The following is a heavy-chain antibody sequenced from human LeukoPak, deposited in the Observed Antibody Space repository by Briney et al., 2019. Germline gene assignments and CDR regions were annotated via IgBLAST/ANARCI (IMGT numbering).Heavy chain of an antibody. CDR1: GFTFNNHA. V-gene: IGHV3-23*01. Sequence: GGSLRLSCVASGFTFNNHAMSRVRLAPGKGLEWVSAGGTGGTTYYADSVKGRFTVSRDYSKDTLYLQMNSLRAEDTAVYYCAKGMTTVTTEYDYWGQGTLVTVSS. D-gene: IGHD4-17*01. J-gene: IGHJ4*02. CDR3: AKGMTTVTTEYDY. CDR2: GGTGGTT.